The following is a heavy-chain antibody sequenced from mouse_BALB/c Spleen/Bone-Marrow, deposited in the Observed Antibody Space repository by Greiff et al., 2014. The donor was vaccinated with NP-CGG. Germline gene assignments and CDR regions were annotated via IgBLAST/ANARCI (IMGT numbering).Heavy chain of an antibody. D-gene: IGHD2-14*01. CDR2: IDPSYGGI. V-gene: IGHV1-39*01. CDR3: AISIEYRPLDY. Sequence: EVQLVESGPELEKPGASVKISCKASGYSFTGYNMSWVKQNNGKSLEWIGNIDPSYGGISYNQKFKGKATLTVDKSSNTAYMQLKSLTSEDSAVYYCAISIEYRPLDYWGQGTLVTVSA. J-gene: IGHJ3*01. CDR1: GYSFTGYN.